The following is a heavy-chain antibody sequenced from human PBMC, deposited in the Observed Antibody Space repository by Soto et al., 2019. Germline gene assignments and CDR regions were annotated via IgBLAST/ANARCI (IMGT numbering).Heavy chain of an antibody. V-gene: IGHV1-46*01. Sequence: QVQLVQSGAEVKKPGASVKVSCKASGYTFTTYYMHWVRQAIGQGLEWMGIISPDGRRTGSAQKFQGRVTKTRDTSTSTVYMELSSLRSEDTAVYYCATRDPGHYWGQGTLVTVSS. CDR3: ATRDPGHY. CDR1: GYTFTTYY. J-gene: IGHJ4*02. CDR2: ISPDGRRT.